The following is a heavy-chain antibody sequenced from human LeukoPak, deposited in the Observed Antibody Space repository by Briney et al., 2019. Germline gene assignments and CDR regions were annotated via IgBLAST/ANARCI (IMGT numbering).Heavy chain of an antibody. CDR3: ARDAYYYDSSGHFDY. D-gene: IGHD3-22*01. Sequence: GASVKVSCKVSGYTLTELSMHWVRQAPGKGLEWMGGFDPEDGETIYAQKLQGRVTMTTDTSTSTAYMELRSLRSDDTAVYYCARDAYYYDSSGHFDYWGQGTLVTVSS. V-gene: IGHV1-24*01. J-gene: IGHJ4*02. CDR1: GYTLTELS. CDR2: FDPEDGET.